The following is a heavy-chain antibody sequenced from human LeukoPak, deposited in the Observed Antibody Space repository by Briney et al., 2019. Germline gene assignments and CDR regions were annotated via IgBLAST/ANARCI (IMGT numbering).Heavy chain of an antibody. D-gene: IGHD1-1*01. CDR3: ARVRGEHYFDY. V-gene: IGHV3-23*01. J-gene: IGHJ4*02. CDR1: GFTLRSYG. CDR2: ISNSGGST. Sequence: PGGSLRLSCAASGFTLRSYGMSWVRQAPGKGLEWVSSISNSGGSTYYADSVKGRFTISRDNSKSTVYLQMNSLRAEDTAVYYCARVRGEHYFDYWGQGTLATVSS.